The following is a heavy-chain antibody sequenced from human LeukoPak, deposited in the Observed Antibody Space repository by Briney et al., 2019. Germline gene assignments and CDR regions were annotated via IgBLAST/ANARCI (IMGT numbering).Heavy chain of an antibody. CDR3: ARVPYYYDSSGPTHWYFDL. V-gene: IGHV4-59*01. CDR1: GGSINSYY. Sequence: SETLSLTCTVSGGSINSYYWSWIRQPPGKGLEWIGYIYYSGSTNYNPSLKSRVTISVDTSKNQFSLKLSSVTAADTAVYYCARVPYYYDSSGPTHWYFDLWGRGTLVTVSS. J-gene: IGHJ2*01. CDR2: IYYSGST. D-gene: IGHD3-22*01.